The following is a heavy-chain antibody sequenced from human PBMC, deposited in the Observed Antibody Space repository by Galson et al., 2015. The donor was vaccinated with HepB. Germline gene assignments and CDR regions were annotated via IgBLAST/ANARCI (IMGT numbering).Heavy chain of an antibody. V-gene: IGHV3-74*01. J-gene: IGHJ1*01. CDR3: ARAEAYSSSSAFQH. CDR1: GFTFSSYW. CDR2: INSDGSST. Sequence: SLRLSCAASGFTFSSYWMYWVRQAPGKGLVWVSRINSDGSSTNYADSVKGRFTISRDNAKNTLYLQMNSLRAEDTAVYYCARAEAYSSSSAFQHWGQGTLVTVSS. D-gene: IGHD6-13*01.